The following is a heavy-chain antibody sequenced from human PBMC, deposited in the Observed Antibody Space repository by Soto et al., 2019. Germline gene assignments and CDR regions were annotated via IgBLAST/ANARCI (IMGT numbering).Heavy chain of an antibody. CDR3: ARDMGPSGAYGY. CDR1: GFTFSTYW. J-gene: IGHJ4*02. V-gene: IGHV3-7*03. Sequence: EGQLVDSGGDLVQPGGSLRLSCAASGFTFSTYWMSWVRQAPGKGLEWVANIDPDGSQKYYVDSVKGRFTISRDNAKNSLYLQMNSLRAEDTAVYYCARDMGPSGAYGYWGQGTLVTVSS. CDR2: IDPDGSQK. D-gene: IGHD1-26*01.